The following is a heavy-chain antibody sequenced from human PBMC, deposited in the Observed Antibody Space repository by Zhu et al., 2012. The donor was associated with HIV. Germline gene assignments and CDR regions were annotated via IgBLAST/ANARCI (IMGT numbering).Heavy chain of an antibody. Sequence: QVQLQESGPGSVKPSKTLSLTCSISGYSMRSGYYWGWIRQPPGKDLERIGSIYHSGTTYYNPSLKSRVTILVDMSEKEFSLKLTSVTAADTAVYYCARGAIIMIVLVLLYLWGQGTTVTVSS. CDR3: ARGAIIMIVLVLLYL. J-gene: IGHJ3*01. CDR2: IYHSGTT. V-gene: IGHV4-38-2*02. D-gene: IGHD3-22*01. CDR1: GYSMRSGYY.